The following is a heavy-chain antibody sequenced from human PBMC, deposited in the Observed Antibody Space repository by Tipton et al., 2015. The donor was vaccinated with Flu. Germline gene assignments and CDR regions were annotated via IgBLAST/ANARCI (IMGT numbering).Heavy chain of an antibody. CDR2: IYHSGST. CDR1: GYSISSGYY. D-gene: IGHD3-10*01. Sequence: TLSLTCTVSGYSISSGYYWGWIRQPPGKGLEWIGSIYHSGSTYYNPSLKSRVTISVDTSKNQFSLKLSSVTAADTAVYYCARKGLLGMDYWGQGTLVTASS. V-gene: IGHV4-38-2*02. J-gene: IGHJ4*02. CDR3: ARKGLLGMDY.